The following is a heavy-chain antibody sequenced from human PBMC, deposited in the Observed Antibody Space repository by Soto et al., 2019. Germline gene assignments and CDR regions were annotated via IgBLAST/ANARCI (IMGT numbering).Heavy chain of an antibody. D-gene: IGHD6-13*01. V-gene: IGHV4-38-2*01. CDR2: IYHSGST. CDR3: ACSSSWYRFDY. Sequence: SETLSLTCAVPGYSISSGYYWGWIRQPPGKGLEWIGSIYHSGSTYYNPSLKSRVTISVDTSKNQFSLKLSSVTAADTAVYYCACSSSWYRFDYWGQGTLVTVSS. CDR1: GYSISSGYY. J-gene: IGHJ4*02.